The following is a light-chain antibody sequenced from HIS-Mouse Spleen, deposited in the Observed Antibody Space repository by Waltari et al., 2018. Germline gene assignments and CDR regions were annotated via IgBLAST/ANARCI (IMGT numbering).Light chain of an antibody. CDR3: YSTDSSGNHRV. V-gene: IGLV3-10*01. Sequence: SYELTQPPSVSVSPGQTARITCSGDALHKKYAFWYQQKSGQAPVPVIYEDSKRPSGIPERFSGSSSGTMATLTISGAQVEDEADYYCYSTDSSGNHRVFGGGTKLTVL. J-gene: IGLJ2*01. CDR2: EDS. CDR1: ALHKKY.